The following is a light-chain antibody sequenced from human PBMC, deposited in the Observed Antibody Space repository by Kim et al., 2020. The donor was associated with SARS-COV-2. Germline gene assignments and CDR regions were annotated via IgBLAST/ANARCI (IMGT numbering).Light chain of an antibody. Sequence: QSDLTQPPSVSGSPGQSVTISCTGTSSDVGNYNRVSWYQQPPGTAPKLIIYEVNNRPSGVPDRFSGSKSGNTASLTISGLQAEDEADYYCCSYTRSSTFVFGTGTKVTVL. CDR1: SSDVGNYNR. V-gene: IGLV2-18*02. CDR3: CSYTRSSTFV. CDR2: EVN. J-gene: IGLJ1*01.